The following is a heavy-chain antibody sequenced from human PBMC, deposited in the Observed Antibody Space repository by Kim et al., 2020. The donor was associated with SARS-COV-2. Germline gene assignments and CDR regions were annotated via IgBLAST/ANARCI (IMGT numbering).Heavy chain of an antibody. CDR1: GFRFDDYG. CDR3: ARAADCSGSNCFHYYYYGMDV. D-gene: IGHD2-15*01. CDR2: INWNGGST. V-gene: IGHV3-20*04. J-gene: IGHJ6*02. Sequence: GGSLRLSCAASGFRFDDYGMTWVRQAPGKGLEWVSGINWNGGSTGYGDFVKGRFTIARNNAKNSLYLQMDSLSAGETALYYCARAADCSGSNCFHYYYYGMDVWGQGTTVTVSS.